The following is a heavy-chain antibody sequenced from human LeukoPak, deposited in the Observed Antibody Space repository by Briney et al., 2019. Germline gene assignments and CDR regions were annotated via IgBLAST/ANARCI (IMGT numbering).Heavy chain of an antibody. CDR3: ARKTGYGSGSYYNYYLDY. D-gene: IGHD3-10*01. J-gene: IGHJ4*02. CDR2: VSFSAST. CDR1: GASLKSINSY. Sequence: SGTLSLTCTVSGASLKSINSYWTWIRQPAGKGLEWIGRVSFSASTSYNPSLKGRVTISVDTSRNQFSLHLSSVTAADTAVYYCARKTGYGSGSYYNYYLDYWGQGSLVT. V-gene: IGHV4-61*02.